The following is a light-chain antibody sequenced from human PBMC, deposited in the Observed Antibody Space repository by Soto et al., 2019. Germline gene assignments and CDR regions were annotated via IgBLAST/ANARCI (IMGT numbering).Light chain of an antibody. Sequence: QSVLTQPPSASGTPGKRVTISCSGSSSNIGSNTVNWYQQLPGTAPTLLIYYNNQRPSGVPDRFSGSKSGTSASLAISGVQSEDEAHYYCAAWDDSLYGWLFGGGTKLTVL. CDR3: AAWDDSLYGWL. CDR1: SSNIGSNT. J-gene: IGLJ3*02. CDR2: YNN. V-gene: IGLV1-44*01.